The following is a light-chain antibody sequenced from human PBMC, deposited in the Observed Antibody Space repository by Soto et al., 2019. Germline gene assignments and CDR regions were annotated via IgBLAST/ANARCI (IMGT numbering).Light chain of an antibody. V-gene: IGLV2-14*01. J-gene: IGLJ2*01. CDR2: DVT. CDR1: SSDVGGYNY. Sequence: QSALTQPASVSGSPGQSITISCTGTSSDVGGYNYVSWYQQHPGKAPKLMIYDVTNRPSGVSNRFSGSKSGNTASLTISGLQAEDEADYYCSSYTSSLFRGGTKLTVL. CDR3: SSYTSSL.